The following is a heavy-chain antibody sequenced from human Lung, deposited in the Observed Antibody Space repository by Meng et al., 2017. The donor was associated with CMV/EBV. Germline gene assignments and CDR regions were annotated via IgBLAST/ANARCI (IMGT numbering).Heavy chain of an antibody. CDR3: ARYVPNGSFWYFDF. D-gene: IGHD6-13*01. V-gene: IGHV1-18*01. J-gene: IGHJ2*01. CDR2: ISVKNGEA. CDR1: GYIFTNYD. Sequence: QVQLVQSGAEAKQPGASMKVSCKASGYIFTNYDISWVRQAPGQGLEWMGWISVKNGEAKYPQNFQGRVTMTTDTTTSTAYMELRSLTSDDTAVYYCARYVPNGSFWYFDFWGRGTLVTVSS.